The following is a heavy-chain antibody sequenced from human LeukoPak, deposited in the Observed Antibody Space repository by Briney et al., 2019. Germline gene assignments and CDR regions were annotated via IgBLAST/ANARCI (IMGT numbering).Heavy chain of an antibody. J-gene: IGHJ3*02. V-gene: IGHV3-30-3*01. CDR2: ISYDGSNK. CDR3: ARDSGELLATHDAFDI. CDR1: GFTFSSYA. D-gene: IGHD1-26*01. Sequence: GGSLRLSCAASGFTFSSYAMHWVRQAPGKGLEWVAVISYDGSNKYYGDSVKGRFTISRDNSKNTLYLQMNSQRAEDTAVYYCARDSGELLATHDAFDIWGQGTMVTVSS.